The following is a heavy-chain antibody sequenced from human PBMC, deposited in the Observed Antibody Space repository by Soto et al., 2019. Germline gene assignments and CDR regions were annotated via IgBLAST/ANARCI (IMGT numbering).Heavy chain of an antibody. J-gene: IGHJ4*02. CDR3: AKALYGGFTY. V-gene: IGHV3-23*01. CDR1: GFTFSVYA. D-gene: IGHD3-16*01. CDR2: ISGSGDST. Sequence: EVRLLESGGGLVQPGGSLRLSCAASGFTFSVYAMSWVRQAPGKGLEWVSGISGSGDSTHYADSVKGRFTVSRDNSKSMLYLQTNSLRAEDTAIYYCAKALYGGFTYGGQGTGVTVSS.